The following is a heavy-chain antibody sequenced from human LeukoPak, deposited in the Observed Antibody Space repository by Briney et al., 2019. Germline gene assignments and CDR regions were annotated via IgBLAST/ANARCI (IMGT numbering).Heavy chain of an antibody. CDR1: GLTFSSSW. Sequence: PGGSLRLSCAVSGLTFSSSWMDWVRQAPGKGLEWVASINPDGNKKYSVDSVKGRFIISRDISKNTLYLQMNSLRAEDSALYYCARGGRGSAAVVAPRSFDIWGQGTMVTVSS. J-gene: IGHJ3*02. D-gene: IGHD3-22*01. V-gene: IGHV3-7*03. CDR2: INPDGNKK. CDR3: ARGGRGSAAVVAPRSFDI.